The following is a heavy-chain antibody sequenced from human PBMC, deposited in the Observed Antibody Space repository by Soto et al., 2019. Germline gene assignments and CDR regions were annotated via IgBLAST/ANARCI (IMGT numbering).Heavy chain of an antibody. CDR1: GFTFSSYW. CDR2: IKQDGSEK. J-gene: IGHJ3*02. D-gene: IGHD6-13*01. Sequence: PGGSLRLSCAASGFTFSSYWMSWVRQAPGKGLEWVANIKQDGSEKYYVDSVKGRFTISRDNAKNSLYLQMNSLRAEDTAVYYCARDSSSWCDAFDIWGQGTMVTVSS. V-gene: IGHV3-7*01. CDR3: ARDSSSWCDAFDI.